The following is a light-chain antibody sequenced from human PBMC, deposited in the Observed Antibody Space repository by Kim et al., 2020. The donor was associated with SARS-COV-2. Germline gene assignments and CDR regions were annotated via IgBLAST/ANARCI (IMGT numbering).Light chain of an antibody. CDR2: DAS. CDR3: QQYNSPPAT. J-gene: IGKJ5*01. Sequence: SPAGRATLSGRASQSVSSSLAGYQQKPGQGPRLLVYDASSRATGIPDRFSGTGSGTDFTLTISRLEPEDFAVFYCQQYNSPPATFGQGTRLEIK. V-gene: IGKV3-20*01. CDR1: QSVSSS.